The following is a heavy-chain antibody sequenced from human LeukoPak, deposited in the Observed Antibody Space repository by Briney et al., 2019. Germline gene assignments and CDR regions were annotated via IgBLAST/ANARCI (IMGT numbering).Heavy chain of an antibody. D-gene: IGHD5-12*01. Sequence: PGGSLRLSCAASGFTFSSYWMHWVRQAPGKGLVWVSRTNSDGSSTTYADSVKGRFTISRDNAKNTLYLQMNSLRAEDTAVYYCAREEGLDYWGQGTLVTVSS. CDR1: GFTFSSYW. CDR2: TNSDGSST. CDR3: AREEGLDY. V-gene: IGHV3-74*01. J-gene: IGHJ4*02.